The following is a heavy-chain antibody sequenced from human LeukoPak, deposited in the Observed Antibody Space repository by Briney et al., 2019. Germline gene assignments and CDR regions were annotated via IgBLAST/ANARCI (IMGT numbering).Heavy chain of an antibody. CDR1: GFTFVSYA. Sequence: GGSLRLSCGASGFTFVSYAMSWVRQVPGKGPEWVSAISGGGGATYYADSVKGRFTISRDNSKNILYLQMNSLRAEDTAVYYCAKGRSDTSMVYNFAYWGQGTLVTVSS. CDR3: AKGRSDTSMVYNFAY. D-gene: IGHD5-18*01. CDR2: ISGGGGAT. J-gene: IGHJ4*02. V-gene: IGHV3-23*01.